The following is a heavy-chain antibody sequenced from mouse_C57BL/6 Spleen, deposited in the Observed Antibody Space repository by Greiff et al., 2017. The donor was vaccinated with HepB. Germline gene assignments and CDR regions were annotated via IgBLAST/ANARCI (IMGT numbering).Heavy chain of an antibody. D-gene: IGHD1-1*01. J-gene: IGHJ3*01. CDR2: GQGLEWIG. CDR1: YTFSRRVH. V-gene: IGHV1-61*01. Sequence: VQLQQSGPELARPWASVKISCQAFYTFSRRVHFAIRDTNYWMQWVKQRPGQGLEWIGNIYPSDSETHYNQKFKDKATLTVDKSSSTAYMQLSSLTSEDSAVYYCARTYYGSSNWGQGTLVTVSA. CDR3: SEDSAVYYCARTYYGSSN.